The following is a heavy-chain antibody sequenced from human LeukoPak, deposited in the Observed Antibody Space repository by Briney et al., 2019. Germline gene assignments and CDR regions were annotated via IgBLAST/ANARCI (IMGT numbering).Heavy chain of an antibody. CDR2: IYYSGST. CDR3: ARDHGSGSWNGY. CDR1: GGSISSSSYY. Sequence: PSETLSLTCTVSGGSISSSSYYWGWIRQPPGKGLEWIGSIYYSGSTHYNPSLKSRVTISVDTSKNQFSLKLSSVTAADTAVYYCARDHGSGSWNGYWGQGTLVTVSS. J-gene: IGHJ4*02. V-gene: IGHV4-39*07. D-gene: IGHD3-10*01.